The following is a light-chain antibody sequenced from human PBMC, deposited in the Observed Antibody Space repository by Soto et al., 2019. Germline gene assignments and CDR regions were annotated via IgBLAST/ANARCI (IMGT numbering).Light chain of an antibody. CDR3: QQYNDRPPIT. CDR2: GSF. CDR1: QSVDNN. Sequence: EIVMTQSPFTLSASPGESATLSCRASQSVDNNVAWYQQKPSQAPRLLIVGSFARATGIPARFSGSGSGSEFTLTISGLQSEDFAVYYCQQYNDRPPITFGQGTRLE. V-gene: IGKV3-15*01. J-gene: IGKJ5*01.